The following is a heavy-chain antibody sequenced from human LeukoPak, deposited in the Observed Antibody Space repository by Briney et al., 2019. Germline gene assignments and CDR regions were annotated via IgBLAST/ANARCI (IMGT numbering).Heavy chain of an antibody. D-gene: IGHD3-10*01. V-gene: IGHV1-3*01. Sequence: ASVKVSCKASGYTFTSYAVHWVRQAPGQSLEWMGWINPGSGNTKYSQKFQGRVTITRDTSASTAYMELSGLRSEDTAVYYCARYYGSGSYDYWGQGTLVTVSS. J-gene: IGHJ4*02. CDR3: ARYYGSGSYDY. CDR1: GYTFTSYA. CDR2: INPGSGNT.